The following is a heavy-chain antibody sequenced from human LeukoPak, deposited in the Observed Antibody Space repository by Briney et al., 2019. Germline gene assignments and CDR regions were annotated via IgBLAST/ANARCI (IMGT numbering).Heavy chain of an antibody. CDR2: INHSGSA. Sequence: PSETLSLTCAVYGESFSGYYWSWVRQPPGKGLEWIGEINHSGSANYNPSLKSRVTISVDTSKNQFSLKLSSVTAADTAVYYCANPPLYYYGIPRTFDYWGQGTLVTVSS. D-gene: IGHD3-10*01. J-gene: IGHJ4*02. CDR3: ANPPLYYYGIPRTFDY. CDR1: GESFSGYY. V-gene: IGHV4-34*01.